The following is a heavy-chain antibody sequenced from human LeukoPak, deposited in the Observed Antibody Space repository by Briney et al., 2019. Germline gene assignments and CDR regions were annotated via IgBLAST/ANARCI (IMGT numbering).Heavy chain of an antibody. D-gene: IGHD2-8*01. J-gene: IGHJ4*02. Sequence: PSETLPLTCTVSGGSISSYYWSWIRQPPGKGLEWIGYIYYSGSTNYNPSLKSRVTISVDTSKNQFSLKLSSVTAADTAVYYCARLVAMGFYFDYWGQGTLVTVSS. CDR2: IYYSGST. CDR1: GGSISSYY. V-gene: IGHV4-59*08. CDR3: ARLVAMGFYFDY.